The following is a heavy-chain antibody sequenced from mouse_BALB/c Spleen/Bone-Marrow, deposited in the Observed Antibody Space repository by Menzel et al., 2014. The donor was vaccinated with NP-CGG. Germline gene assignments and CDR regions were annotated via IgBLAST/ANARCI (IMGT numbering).Heavy chain of an antibody. D-gene: IGHD3-1*01. V-gene: IGHV3-8*02. CDR3: ARSGSSGYHYYAMDY. CDR1: GDSITSGY. J-gene: IGHJ4*01. CDR2: ISYSGST. Sequence: DVKLQESGPSLVKSSQTLSLTCSVTGDSITSGYWNWIRKFPGNKLEYMGYISYSGSTYYNPSLKSRISITRDTSKNLYYLQLNSVTTKDTATYYCARSGSSGYHYYAMDYWGQGTSVTVSS.